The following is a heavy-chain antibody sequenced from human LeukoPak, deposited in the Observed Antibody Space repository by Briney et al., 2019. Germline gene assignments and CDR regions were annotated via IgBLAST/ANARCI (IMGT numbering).Heavy chain of an antibody. V-gene: IGHV3-7*01. J-gene: IGHJ4*02. CDR2: IKQDGSEK. CDR1: GFTFSSYW. D-gene: IGHD3-3*01. Sequence: GGSLRLSCAASGFTFSSYWMSWVRQAPGKGLEWVANIKQDGSEKYYVDSVKGRFTISRDNAKNSLYLQMNSLRAEDTAVYYCAREIGTYDFWSGYYTILDYWGQGTPVTVSS. CDR3: AREIGTYDFWSGYYTILDY.